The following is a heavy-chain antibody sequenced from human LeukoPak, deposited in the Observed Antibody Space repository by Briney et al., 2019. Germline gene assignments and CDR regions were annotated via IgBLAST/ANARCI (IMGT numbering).Heavy chain of an antibody. CDR3: ARDGLPSKYCSSTSCFLGAFDI. D-gene: IGHD2-2*01. V-gene: IGHV4-34*01. CDR2: IKQGGST. CDR1: GGSFSSYY. J-gene: IGHJ3*02. Sequence: SERLSLTCGVYGGSFSSYYWGWIRQPAGKWLEWNGEIKQGGSTNYNPSLKRRVTISVDTSKNQFSLKLSSVTAADTAVYYCARDGLPSKYCSSTSCFLGAFDIWGQGTMVTVSS.